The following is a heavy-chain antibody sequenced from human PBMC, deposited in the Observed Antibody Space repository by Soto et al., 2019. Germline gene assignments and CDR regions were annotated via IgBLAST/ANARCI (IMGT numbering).Heavy chain of an antibody. D-gene: IGHD2-2*01. Sequence: SETLSLTCTVSGGXISSYYWSWIRQPPGKGLEWIGYIYYSGSTNYNPSLKSRVTISVDTSKNQFSLKLSSVTAADTAVYYCARDSDCSSTSCYDGVWFDPWGQGTLVTLSS. V-gene: IGHV4-59*01. CDR1: GGXISSYY. CDR3: ARDSDCSSTSCYDGVWFDP. J-gene: IGHJ5*02. CDR2: IYYSGST.